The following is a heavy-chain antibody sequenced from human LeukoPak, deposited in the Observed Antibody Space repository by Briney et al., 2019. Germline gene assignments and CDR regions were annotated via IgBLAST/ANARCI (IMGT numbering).Heavy chain of an antibody. D-gene: IGHD3-3*01. CDR3: ARQAFFGVVPRRFDP. CDR2: IDPNSGGP. J-gene: IGHJ5*02. V-gene: IGHV1-2*02. CDR1: GYRFTDYY. Sequence: ASVTVSCKTSGYRFTDYYIHWVRQAPGQGFEWMGWIDPNSGGPNYAQKLQGRVTMTTDTSTSTAYMELRSLRSDDTAVYYCARQAFFGVVPRRFDPWGQGTLVTVSS.